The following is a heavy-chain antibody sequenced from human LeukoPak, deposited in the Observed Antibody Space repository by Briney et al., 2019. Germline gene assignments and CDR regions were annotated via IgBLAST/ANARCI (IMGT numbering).Heavy chain of an antibody. CDR3: AREGIYDILTGQAGSAYGMDV. Sequence: ASVKVSCKASGYTFTIYGISWVRQAPGQGLEWMGWISAYNGNTNYAQKLHGRGTMTTDTSTSTAYMELRSLRSDDTAVYYCAREGIYDILTGQAGSAYGMDVWGQGTTVTVSS. CDR2: ISAYNGNT. V-gene: IGHV1-18*01. J-gene: IGHJ6*02. D-gene: IGHD3-9*01. CDR1: GYTFTIYG.